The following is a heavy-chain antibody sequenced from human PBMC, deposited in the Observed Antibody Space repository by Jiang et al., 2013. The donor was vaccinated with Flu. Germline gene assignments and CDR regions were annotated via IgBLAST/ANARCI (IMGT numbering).Heavy chain of an antibody. Sequence: GAEVKKPGASVKVSCKASGYTFTSYEINWVRQATGQGLEWMGWMNTNVGNTGYAQKFQGRVTMTWNTSISTAYMELSSLRSEDTAVYYCARGFTYCAGDCYEPDSNWFDPWGQGTLVTVSS. CDR1: GYTFTSYE. J-gene: IGHJ5*02. CDR3: ARGFTYCAGDCYEPDSNWFDP. D-gene: IGHD2-21*01. V-gene: IGHV1-8*01. CDR2: MNTNVGNT.